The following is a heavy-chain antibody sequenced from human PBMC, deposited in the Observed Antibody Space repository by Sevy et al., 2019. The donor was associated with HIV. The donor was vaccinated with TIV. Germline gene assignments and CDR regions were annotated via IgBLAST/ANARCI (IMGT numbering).Heavy chain of an antibody. V-gene: IGHV4-59*01. CDR1: GGSISSYY. D-gene: IGHD3-22*01. J-gene: IGHJ4*02. CDR2: IYYGGST. Sequence: SETLSLTCTVSGGSISSYYWSWIRQPPGKGLEWIGYIYYGGSTNYNPSLKSRVTISVDTSKNQFSLKLSSVTAADTAVYYCARGVPYYYDSSGYYYVYFDYWGQGTLVTVSS. CDR3: ARGVPYYYDSSGYYYVYFDY.